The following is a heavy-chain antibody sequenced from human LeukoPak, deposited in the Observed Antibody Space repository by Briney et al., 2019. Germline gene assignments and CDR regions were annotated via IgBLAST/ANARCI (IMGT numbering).Heavy chain of an antibody. V-gene: IGHV4-39*07. D-gene: IGHD5-12*01. CDR3: AAQGIVATTPFDY. CDR2: IDYSGST. CDR1: GGSISSSSHF. Sequence: SETLSLTCTVSGGSISSSSHFWGWIRQPPGKGLEWIGSIDYSGSTYYNPSLKSRVTISVDTSKNQFSLKLSSVTAADTAVYYCAAQGIVATTPFDYWGQGTLVTVSS. J-gene: IGHJ4*02.